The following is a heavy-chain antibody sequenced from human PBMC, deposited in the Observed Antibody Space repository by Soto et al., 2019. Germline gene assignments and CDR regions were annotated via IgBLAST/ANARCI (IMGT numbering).Heavy chain of an antibody. Sequence: GGSLRLSCAASGFTFSNYAMTWVRQAPGKGLEWVSAISGSGRSTYYADSVKGRFTISRDNSKNTLYMQVNSLRAEDTAVYYCAKAYGDYPYWHFDLWGRGTLVTVSS. CDR2: ISGSGRST. J-gene: IGHJ2*01. CDR1: GFTFSNYA. D-gene: IGHD4-17*01. V-gene: IGHV3-23*01. CDR3: AKAYGDYPYWHFDL.